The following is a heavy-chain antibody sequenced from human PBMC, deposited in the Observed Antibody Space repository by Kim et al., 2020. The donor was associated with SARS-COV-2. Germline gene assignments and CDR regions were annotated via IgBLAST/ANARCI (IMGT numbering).Heavy chain of an antibody. D-gene: IGHD1-20*01. CDR2: ISGSGGST. J-gene: IGHJ6*02. Sequence: GGSLRLSCAASGFTFSSYAMSWVRQAPGKGLEWVSAISGSGGSTYYADSVKGRFTISRDNSKNTLYLQMNSLRAEDTAVYHCVKDVRGRYLNYYYGMDVWGQGTTVTVSS. V-gene: IGHV3-23*01. CDR3: VKDVRGRYLNYYYGMDV. CDR1: GFTFSSYA.